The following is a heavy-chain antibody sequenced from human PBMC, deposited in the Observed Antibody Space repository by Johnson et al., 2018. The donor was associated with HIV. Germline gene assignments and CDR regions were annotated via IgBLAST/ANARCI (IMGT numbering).Heavy chain of an antibody. CDR2: ISSGGTTI. J-gene: IGHJ3*01. CDR1: GFTFGSYA. CDR3: ARFDGFITTLRVIGDAFDV. D-gene: IGHD3-22*01. V-gene: IGHV3-11*04. Sequence: QVQLVESGGGVVQPGRSLRLSCAASGFTFGSYAMHWIRQAPGKGLEWLSYISSGGTTIYYSDSVKGRFTISRDNAKNSLYLQMNSLRAEDTAVYYCARFDGFITTLRVIGDAFDVWGQGTMVTVSS.